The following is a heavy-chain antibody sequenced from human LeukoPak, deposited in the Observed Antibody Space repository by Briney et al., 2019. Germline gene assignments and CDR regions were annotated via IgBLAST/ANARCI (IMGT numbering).Heavy chain of an antibody. Sequence: PSETLSLTCAVYGVSFSGYYWSWIRQPPGKGLEWIGEINHSGSTNYNPSLKSRVTISVDTSKNQFSLKLSSVTAADTAVYYCARGGWNKFDYWGQGTLVTVSS. J-gene: IGHJ4*02. CDR2: INHSGST. CDR3: ARGGWNKFDY. CDR1: GVSFSGYY. V-gene: IGHV4-34*01. D-gene: IGHD1-1*01.